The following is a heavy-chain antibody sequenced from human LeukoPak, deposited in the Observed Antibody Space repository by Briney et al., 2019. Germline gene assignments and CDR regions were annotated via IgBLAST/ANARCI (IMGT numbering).Heavy chain of an antibody. V-gene: IGHV3-30*18. J-gene: IGHJ4*02. CDR1: GFTFSSYG. D-gene: IGHD1-26*01. Sequence: GGSLRLSCAASGFTFSSYGMHWVRQAPGKGLEWVAVISYDGSNDYYADSVKGRFTISRDNSKNTLYLQMNSLRAEDTAVYYCAKDRVGTTNYFDYWGQGTLVTVSS. CDR2: ISYDGSND. CDR3: AKDRVGTTNYFDY.